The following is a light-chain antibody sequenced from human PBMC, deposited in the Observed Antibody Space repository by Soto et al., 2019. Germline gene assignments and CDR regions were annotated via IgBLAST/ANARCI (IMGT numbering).Light chain of an antibody. V-gene: IGLV2-14*01. J-gene: IGLJ2*01. Sequence: QSALTQPASVSGSPGQSITISCTGTSSDVGGYNYVSWYQQHPGKAPKLMIYDVSNRPSGVSNRFSCYKSGNTASLTISGLQAEDEADYYCSSYTSSSTRVVFGGGTKLTVL. CDR2: DVS. CDR1: SSDVGGYNY. CDR3: SSYTSSSTRVV.